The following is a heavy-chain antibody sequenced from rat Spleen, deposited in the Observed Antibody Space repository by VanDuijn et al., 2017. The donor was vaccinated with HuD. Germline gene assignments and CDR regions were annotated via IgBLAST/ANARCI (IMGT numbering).Heavy chain of an antibody. CDR2: ISVGGGNT. J-gene: IGHJ2*01. V-gene: IGHV5-25*01. D-gene: IGHD1-12*02. CDR1: GFTFSNYY. Sequence: EVQLVESGGGLVQPGRSMKLSCAASGFTFSNYYMAWVRQDPTKGLEWVASISVGGGNTYYRDSVKGRFTISRDNAKSTLYLQMDSLRSEDTATYYCARLPYYYDGSYYYYFDYWGQGVMVTVSS. CDR3: ARLPYYYDGSYYYYFDY.